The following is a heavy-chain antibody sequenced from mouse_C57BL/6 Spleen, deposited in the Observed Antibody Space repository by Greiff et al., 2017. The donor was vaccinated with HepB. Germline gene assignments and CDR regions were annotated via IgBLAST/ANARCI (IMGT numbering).Heavy chain of an antibody. V-gene: IGHV7-1*01. CDR1: GFTFSDFY. Sequence: EVQVVESGGGLVQSGRSLRLSCATSGFTFSDFYMEWVRHAPGKGLEWIAASRNKANDYTTEYSASVKGRFIVSRDTSQSILYLQMNALRAEDTAIYYCARDAYGYGYFDVWGTGTTVTVSS. CDR3: ARDAYGYGYFDV. D-gene: IGHD2-2*01. J-gene: IGHJ1*03. CDR2: SRNKANDYTT.